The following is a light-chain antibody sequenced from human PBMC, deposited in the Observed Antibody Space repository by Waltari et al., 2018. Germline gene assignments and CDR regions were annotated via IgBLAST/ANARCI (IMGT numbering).Light chain of an antibody. CDR2: EGS. V-gene: IGLV2-8*01. J-gene: IGLJ3*02. Sequence: QSALIQPPSASGSPGQSVTISCTGTSSDVGGYNYVSWFKQRPGNAPKVMIYEGSKRPSGVPGRFSCAKSGNTASLIVSGLQAEDEADYYSSSYAGSKFWVFGGGTKLTVL. CDR3: SSYAGSKFWV. CDR1: SSDVGGYNY.